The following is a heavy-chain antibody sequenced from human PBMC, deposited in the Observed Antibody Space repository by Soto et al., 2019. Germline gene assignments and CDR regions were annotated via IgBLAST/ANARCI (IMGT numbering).Heavy chain of an antibody. CDR2: MNPNSGNT. D-gene: IGHD2-15*01. Sequence: QVQLVQSGAEVKKPGASVKVSCKASGYTFTSYDINWVRQATGQGLEWMGWMNPNSGNTGYAQKFQGRVTMTRNTSISTAYMELSSLRSEDTAVYYCARGDLGYCSGGRPVCNWFDPWGQGTLVTVSS. CDR1: GYTFTSYD. V-gene: IGHV1-8*01. CDR3: ARGDLGYCSGGRPVCNWFDP. J-gene: IGHJ5*02.